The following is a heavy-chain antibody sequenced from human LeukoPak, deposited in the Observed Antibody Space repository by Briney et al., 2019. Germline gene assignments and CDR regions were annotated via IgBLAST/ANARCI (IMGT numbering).Heavy chain of an antibody. CDR2: IYYSGST. Sequence: PSETLSLTCTVSGYSISSGYYWGWIRQPPGKGLEWIGSIYYSGSTYYNPSLKSRVTISVDTSKNQFSLKLSSVTAADTAVYYCAGDPGGAPDYWGQGTLVTVSS. D-gene: IGHD2-21*01. CDR3: AGDPGGAPDY. J-gene: IGHJ4*02. CDR1: GYSISSGYY. V-gene: IGHV4-38-2*02.